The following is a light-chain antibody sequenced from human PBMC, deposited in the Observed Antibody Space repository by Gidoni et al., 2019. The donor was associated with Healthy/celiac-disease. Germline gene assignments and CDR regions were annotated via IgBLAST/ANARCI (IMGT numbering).Light chain of an antibody. J-gene: IGKJ1*01. CDR3: QQYNSYSPWT. CDR2: KAS. Sequence: DIQMNQSPSTLSASVGDRVTITCRASQSISSLLAWYQQKPGKAPKLLIYKASSLESGVPSRFSGSGSGTEFTLTISSLQPDDFATYYCQQYNSYSPWTFGQGTKVEIK. V-gene: IGKV1-5*03. CDR1: QSISSL.